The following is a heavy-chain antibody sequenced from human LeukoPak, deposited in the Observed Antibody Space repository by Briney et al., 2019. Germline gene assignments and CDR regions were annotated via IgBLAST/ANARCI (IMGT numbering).Heavy chain of an antibody. CDR3: ARGENSYGSDY. V-gene: IGHV4-59*01. J-gene: IGHJ4*02. CDR1: GGPISSYY. CDR2: IYYSGST. D-gene: IGHD5-18*01. Sequence: PSETLSLTCTVSGGPISSYYWSWIRQPPGKGLEWIGYIYYSGSTNYNPSLKSRVTISVDTSKNQFSLKLSSVTAADTAVYYCARGENSYGSDYWGQGTLVTVSS.